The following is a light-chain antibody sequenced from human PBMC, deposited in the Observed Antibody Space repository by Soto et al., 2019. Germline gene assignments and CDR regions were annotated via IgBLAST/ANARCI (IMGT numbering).Light chain of an antibody. CDR2: AAS. V-gene: IGKV1-39*01. CDR1: QSISTY. CDR3: QQSYSTPQIT. J-gene: IGKJ5*01. Sequence: DIQMTQSPSSLSASVGDRVTITCRASQSISTYLNWYQQKPGKAPKLLIYAASSLQSGVPSRFTGSRSGTDLTLTISSMQPEDFVDYFCQQSYSTPQITFGQGTRLEIK.